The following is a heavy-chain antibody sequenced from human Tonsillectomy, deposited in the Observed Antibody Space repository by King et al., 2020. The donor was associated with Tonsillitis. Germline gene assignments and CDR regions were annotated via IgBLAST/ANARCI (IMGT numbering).Heavy chain of an antibody. CDR2: IKQDGSEK. CDR1: GFTFSSYW. CDR3: ARDVGGYSYAGYFDY. V-gene: IGHV3-7*03. D-gene: IGHD5-18*01. J-gene: IGHJ4*02. Sequence: QLVQSGGGLVQPGGSLRLSCAASGFTFSSYWMSWVRQAPGKGLEWVANIKQDGSEKYYVDSVKGRFTISRDNAKSSLYLQMNSLRAEDTAVYYCARDVGGYSYAGYFDYWGQGTLVTVSS.